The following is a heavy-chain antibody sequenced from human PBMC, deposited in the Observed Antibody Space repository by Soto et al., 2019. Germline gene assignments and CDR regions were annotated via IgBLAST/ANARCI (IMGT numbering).Heavy chain of an antibody. CDR2: INHSGST. V-gene: IGHV4-34*01. CDR1: GGSFSGYY. Sequence: PSETLSLTCAVYGGSFSGYYWSWIRQPPGKGLEWIGEINHSGSTNYNPSLKSRVTISVDTSKNQFSLKLSSVTAADTAVYYCARGCNEVGSGSYYPYYFDYWGQGTRVTVSS. CDR3: ARGCNEVGSGSYYPYYFDY. J-gene: IGHJ4*02. D-gene: IGHD3-10*01.